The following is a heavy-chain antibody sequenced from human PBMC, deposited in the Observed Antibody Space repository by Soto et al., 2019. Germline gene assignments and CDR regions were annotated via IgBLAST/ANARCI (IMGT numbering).Heavy chain of an antibody. CDR3: ARLAGYCSGTSCYGYYGMDV. V-gene: IGHV4-31*03. CDR2: IYYSGRT. D-gene: IGHD2-2*01. J-gene: IGHJ6*02. CDR1: GGSISSGGYY. Sequence: PSETLSLTCTVSGGSISSGGYYWTWIRQHPGKGLEWIGYIYYSGRTYYSPSLESRVTISVDTSKNQFSLKVSSVTAADTAVFYCARLAGYCSGTSCYGYYGMDVWGQGTTVTVSS.